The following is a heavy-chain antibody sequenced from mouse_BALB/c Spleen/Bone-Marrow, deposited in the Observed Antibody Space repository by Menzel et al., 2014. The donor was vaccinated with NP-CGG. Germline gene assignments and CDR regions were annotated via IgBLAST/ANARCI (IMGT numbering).Heavy chain of an antibody. D-gene: IGHD1-1*01. J-gene: IGHJ4*01. CDR2: IWRGGST. Sequence: VKLMESGPGLMQPSQSLSITCTVSGFSLTRYGIHWVRQSPGKGLEWLGVIWRGGSTDYNAAFISRLSINKDNSKSQVFFKMNSLQANDTAIYYCARDYYYGSRAMDYWGQGTSVTVSS. CDR1: GFSLTRYG. CDR3: ARDYYYGSRAMDY. V-gene: IGHV2-2*02.